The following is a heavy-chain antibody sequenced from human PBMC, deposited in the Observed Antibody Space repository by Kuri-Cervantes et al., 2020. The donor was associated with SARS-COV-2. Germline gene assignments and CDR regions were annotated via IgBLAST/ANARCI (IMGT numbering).Heavy chain of an antibody. D-gene: IGHD5-24*01. CDR3: ERVEMATQIDY. Sequence: GESLKISCATSGFTVSRDYMSWVRQAPGKGLEWVSLIYSAGNTYYAASVKGRFTISRDDSNNTLYLQMNSLRAEDTAVYYCERVEMATQIDYWGQGTLVTVSS. CDR2: IYSAGNT. V-gene: IGHV3-53*01. J-gene: IGHJ4*02. CDR1: GFTVSRDY.